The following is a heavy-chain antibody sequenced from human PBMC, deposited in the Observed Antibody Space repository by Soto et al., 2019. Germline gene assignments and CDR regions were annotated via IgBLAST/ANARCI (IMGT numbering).Heavy chain of an antibody. CDR3: AREDSMHHSGFDP. CDR1: GFTFSSYA. CDR2: ISYDGSNK. Sequence: QVQLVESGGGVVQPGRSLRLSCAASGFTFSSYAMHWVRQAPGKGLEWVAVISYDGSNKYYADSVKGRFTISRDNSKNPVYLQMNSLRAEDSAVYYCAREDSMHHSGFDPWGQGPRVTVSS. D-gene: IGHD3-3*02. J-gene: IGHJ5*02. V-gene: IGHV3-30-3*01.